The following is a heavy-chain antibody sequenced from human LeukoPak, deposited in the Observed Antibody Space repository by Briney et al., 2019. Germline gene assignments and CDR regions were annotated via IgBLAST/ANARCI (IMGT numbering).Heavy chain of an antibody. CDR1: GFPFRSYS. D-gene: IGHD1-7*01. V-gene: IGHV3-21*01. Sequence: GGSLRLSCAASGFPFRSYSMNWVRQAPGRGRGWASSISTTSTYVYYVDSVKGRFTISRDNAKDSLYLQMNSLRAEDTAVYYCARDTYNWNYGYDYWGQGTLVTVSS. J-gene: IGHJ4*02. CDR3: ARDTYNWNYGYDY. CDR2: ISTTSTYV.